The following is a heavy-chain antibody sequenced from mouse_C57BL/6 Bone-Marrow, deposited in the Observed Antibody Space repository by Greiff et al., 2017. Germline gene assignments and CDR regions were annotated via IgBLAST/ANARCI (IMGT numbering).Heavy chain of an antibody. J-gene: IGHJ1*03. CDR1: GYTFTSYW. Sequence: VQLQQPGAELVMPGASVKLSCKASGYTFTSYWMHWVKQRPGQGLEWIGEIDPSDSYTNYTQKFKGKSTLTVDKSSSTAYMQLSSLTSEDSAVYYCARGGVVALNWYFDGWGTGTTVTVSS. V-gene: IGHV1-69*01. CDR3: ARGGVVALNWYFDG. D-gene: IGHD1-1*01. CDR2: IDPSDSYT.